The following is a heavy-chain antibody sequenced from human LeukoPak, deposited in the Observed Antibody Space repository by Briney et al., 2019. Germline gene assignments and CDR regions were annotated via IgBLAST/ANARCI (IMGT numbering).Heavy chain of an antibody. Sequence: GGSLRLSCAASGFTFSSYAMSWVRQAPGKGLEWVSATSGSGDSTYYADSVKGRFSISRDNSKNTLYLQMNSLRAEDTAVYYCARHYYDSGGYYCAFDIWGRGAMVTVSS. CDR2: TSGSGDST. V-gene: IGHV3-23*01. J-gene: IGHJ3*02. CDR3: ARHYYDSGGYYCAFDI. D-gene: IGHD3-22*01. CDR1: GFTFSSYA.